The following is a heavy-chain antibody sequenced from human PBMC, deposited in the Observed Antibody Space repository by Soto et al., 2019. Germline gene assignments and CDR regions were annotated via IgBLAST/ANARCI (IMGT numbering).Heavy chain of an antibody. CDR2: MSPKTGNT. CDR1: GYTFTTYD. J-gene: IGHJ4*02. D-gene: IGHD3-10*01. V-gene: IGHV1-8*01. CDR3: ARGHPTRGFDL. Sequence: QVQLVQSGAEVKKPGASVKVSCKASGYTFTTYDINWVRQATGQRLEWIGWMSPKTGNTGYAQNYQGRVTMTRNPCVNTAKRELSSRTSEDTAVYYCARGHPTRGFDLWGQGTLVPVSS.